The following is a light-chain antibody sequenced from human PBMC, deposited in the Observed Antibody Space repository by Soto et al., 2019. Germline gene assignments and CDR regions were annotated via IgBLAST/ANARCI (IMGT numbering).Light chain of an antibody. CDR2: SVS. CDR3: QQGNTIPLT. Sequence: DIQMTQSPSSVSASVGDRVTITCRASQGIRSWLAWYQQKPGKAPKVLISSVSDLQSGVPSRFSGSGSGTDFTFTITSLQPEDFVTYYCQQGNTIPLTFGGGTTVEIK. J-gene: IGKJ4*01. V-gene: IGKV1-12*01. CDR1: QGIRSW.